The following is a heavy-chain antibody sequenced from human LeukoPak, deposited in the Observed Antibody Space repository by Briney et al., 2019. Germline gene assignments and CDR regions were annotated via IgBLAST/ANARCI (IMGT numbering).Heavy chain of an antibody. CDR1: GYTFTSYD. CDR3: AARVPAAEVTDAFDI. D-gene: IGHD2-2*01. J-gene: IGHJ3*02. V-gene: IGHV1-8*03. Sequence: AASVKVSCKASGYTFTSYDINWVRQATGQGLEWMGWMNPNSGNTDYAQKFQGRFTITINTSISTAYMELSSLRSEDTAMYYCAARVPAAEVTDAFDIWGQGTMVTVSS. CDR2: MNPNSGNT.